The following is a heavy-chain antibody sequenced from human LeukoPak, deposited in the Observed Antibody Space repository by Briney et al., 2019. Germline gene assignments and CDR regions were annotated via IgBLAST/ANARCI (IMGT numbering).Heavy chain of an antibody. Sequence: ASVKVSCKASGYTFTSYDINWVRQATGQGLEWMGWMNPNSGNTGYAQKFQGRVTMTRNTSISTAYMELSSLRSEDTAVYYCAREVLLWFREGYYYYYGMDVWGQGTTVTVSS. J-gene: IGHJ6*02. V-gene: IGHV1-8*01. CDR1: GYTFTSYD. D-gene: IGHD3-10*01. CDR3: AREVLLWFREGYYYYYGMDV. CDR2: MNPNSGNT.